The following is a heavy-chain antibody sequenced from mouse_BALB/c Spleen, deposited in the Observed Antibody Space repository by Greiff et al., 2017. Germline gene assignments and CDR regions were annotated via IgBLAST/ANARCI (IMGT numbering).Heavy chain of an antibody. CDR2: IWAGGST. J-gene: IGHJ4*01. CDR1: GFSLTSYG. D-gene: IGHD1-2*01. Sequence: QVQLKESGPGLVAPSQSLSITCTVSGFSLTSYGVHWVRQPPGKGLEWLGVIWAGGSTNYNSALMSRLSISKDNSKSQVFLKMNSLQTDDTAMYYCARGLTTATFAMDYWGQGTSVTVSS. CDR3: ARGLTTATFAMDY. V-gene: IGHV2-9*02.